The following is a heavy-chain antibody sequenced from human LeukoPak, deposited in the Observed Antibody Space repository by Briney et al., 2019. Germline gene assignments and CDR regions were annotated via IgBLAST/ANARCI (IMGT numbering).Heavy chain of an antibody. CDR1: GGTFSSYA. D-gene: IGHD3-3*01. CDR2: IIPIFGTA. Sequence: SVKVSCKASGGTFSSYAISWVRQAPGQGLEWMGGIIPIFGTANYAQKFQGRVTMTRDMSTSTVYMELSSLRSEDTAVYYCARDFWSGPDYWGQGTLVTVSS. CDR3: ARDFWSGPDY. J-gene: IGHJ4*02. V-gene: IGHV1-69*05.